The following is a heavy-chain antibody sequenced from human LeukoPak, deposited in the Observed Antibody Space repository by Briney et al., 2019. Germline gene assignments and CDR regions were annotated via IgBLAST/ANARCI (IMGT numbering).Heavy chain of an antibody. CDR1: GLTLSNVW. D-gene: IGHD3-22*01. J-gene: IGHJ4*02. Sequence: GGSLRLSCAVSGLTLSNVWMNWVRQAPGKGLEGVGRIKSKTAGGTTDFAAPVKGRFTISRDDSKNTLYLQMNSLTSEDTAVYYCTQGSGQYYDYWGQGTLVTVSS. CDR2: IKSKTAGGTT. V-gene: IGHV3-15*07. CDR3: TQGSGQYYDY.